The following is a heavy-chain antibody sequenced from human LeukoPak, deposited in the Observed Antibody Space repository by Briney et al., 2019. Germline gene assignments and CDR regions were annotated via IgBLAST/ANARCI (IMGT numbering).Heavy chain of an antibody. CDR3: ARELNLVYDFVS. V-gene: IGHV3-74*01. Sequence: GGSLRLSCAAPGFTFNSYWMHWVRQAPGKGLGWVSRINSDGSSTNYADSVKGRFTISRDKAKNTLYLQMYTLRAEDTAVYYCARELNLVYDFVSWGQGTLVTVSS. CDR2: INSDGSST. CDR1: GFTFNSYW. J-gene: IGHJ4*02. D-gene: IGHD1-14*01.